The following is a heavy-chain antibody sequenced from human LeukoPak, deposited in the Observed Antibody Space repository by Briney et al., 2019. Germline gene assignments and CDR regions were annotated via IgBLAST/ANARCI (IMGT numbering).Heavy chain of an antibody. V-gene: IGHV3-21*01. CDR1: RFTFSSYS. CDR2: ISSGSGYI. J-gene: IGHJ5*02. CDR3: ARDYQLGRAWFDP. Sequence: PGGSLRLSCAASRFTFSSYSMSWVRQAPGKGLEWVSSISSGSGYIYYADSVKGRFTISIDNAKNSLYLQMNSLRAEDTAVYYCARDYQLGRAWFDPWGQGTLVTVSS. D-gene: IGHD5-24*01.